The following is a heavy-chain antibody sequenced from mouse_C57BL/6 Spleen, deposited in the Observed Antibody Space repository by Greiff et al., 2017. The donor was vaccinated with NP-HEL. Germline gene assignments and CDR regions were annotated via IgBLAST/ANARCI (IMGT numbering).Heavy chain of an antibody. Sequence: QVQLKQSGAELVRPGTSVKVSCKASGYAFTNYLIEWVKQRPGQGLEWIGVINPGSGGTNYNEKFKGKATLTADKSSSTAYMQLSSLTSEDSAVYFCARPGGGSSGYAYWGQGTLVTVSA. CDR1: GYAFTNYL. J-gene: IGHJ3*01. CDR3: ARPGGGSSGYAY. D-gene: IGHD3-2*02. V-gene: IGHV1-54*01. CDR2: INPGSGGT.